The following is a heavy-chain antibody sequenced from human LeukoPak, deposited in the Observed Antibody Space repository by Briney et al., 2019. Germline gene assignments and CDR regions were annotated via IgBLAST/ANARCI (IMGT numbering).Heavy chain of an antibody. CDR1: GDSVSSNSAT. CDR2: TYYTSKWYN. J-gene: IGHJ4*02. D-gene: IGHD1-1*01. CDR3: ARGYGYYFDY. Sequence: SQTLSLTCDLSGDSVSSNSATWHWIRQSPSRGLEWLGRTYYTSKWYNDYAVFVKSRITINPDTSKNQFSLQLNSVTPEDTAVYYCARGYGYYFDYWGQGTLVTVSS. V-gene: IGHV6-1*01.